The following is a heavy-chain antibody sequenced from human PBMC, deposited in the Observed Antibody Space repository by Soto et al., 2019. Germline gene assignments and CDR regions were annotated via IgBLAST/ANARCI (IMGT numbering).Heavy chain of an antibody. CDR3: AREALYLDDYMDV. Sequence: EVQLVESGGGLVQPGGSLRLSCAASGFTFSDHYMDWVRQAPGRGLEWVGRSRNKANSYSTEYAASVKGRFTISRDDSKNSVDLQMNSLKSEDTAVYYCAREALYLDDYMDVWGKGTTVTVSS. D-gene: IGHD2-8*01. J-gene: IGHJ6*03. CDR1: GFTFSDHY. V-gene: IGHV3-72*01. CDR2: SRNKANSYST.